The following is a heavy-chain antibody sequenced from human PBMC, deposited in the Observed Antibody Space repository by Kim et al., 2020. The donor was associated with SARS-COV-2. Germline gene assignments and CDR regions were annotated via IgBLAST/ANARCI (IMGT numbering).Heavy chain of an antibody. J-gene: IGHJ3*02. Sequence: YAQKFQGRVTITADESTSTAYMELSSLRSEDTAVYYCASRTIAEDAFDIWGQGTMVTVSS. D-gene: IGHD6-13*01. V-gene: IGHV1-69*01. CDR3: ASRTIAEDAFDI.